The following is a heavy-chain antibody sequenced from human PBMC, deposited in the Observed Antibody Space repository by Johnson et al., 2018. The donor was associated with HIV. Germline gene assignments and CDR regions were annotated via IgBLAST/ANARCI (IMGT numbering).Heavy chain of an antibody. D-gene: IGHD3-22*01. CDR2: ISYDGSTQ. CDR1: GFTFSSYA. V-gene: IGHV3-30*04. Sequence: QVQLVESGGGVVQPGRSLRLSCAASGFTFSSYAMHWVRQAPGKGLEWVAVISYDGSTQYYADSVKGRFPLSRDNSKNTLYLQMNSLRAEDTAVYYCARDGPTMIVGDDAFDIWGQGTMVTVSS. CDR3: ARDGPTMIVGDDAFDI. J-gene: IGHJ3*02.